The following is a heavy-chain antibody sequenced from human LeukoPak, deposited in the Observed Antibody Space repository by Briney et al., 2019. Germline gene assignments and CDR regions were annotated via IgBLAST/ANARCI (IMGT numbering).Heavy chain of an antibody. J-gene: IGHJ4*02. CDR3: ARVYHYYYGSGSYRGQSDY. D-gene: IGHD3-10*01. CDR1: GFTFSRYW. V-gene: IGHV3-20*04. Sequence: GGSLRLSCAASGFTFSRYWMSWVRQAPGKGLEWVSGINWNGGSTGYADSVKGRFTSSRDNAKNSMYLQMNSLRAEDRALYYCARVYHYYYGSGSYRGQSDYWGQGTLVTVSS. CDR2: INWNGGST.